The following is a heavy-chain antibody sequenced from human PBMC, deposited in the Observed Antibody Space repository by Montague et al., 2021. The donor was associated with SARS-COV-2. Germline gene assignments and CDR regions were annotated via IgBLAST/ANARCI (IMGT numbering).Heavy chain of an antibody. CDR2: IYDCGAV. J-gene: IGHJ3*02. Sequence: SETLSLTCTVSDGSITGYYWSWLRRSPGKGLEWIAYIYDCGAVNXNPSLVSRVTISTDTSKNQLSLKVNSVTAADTAVYYCVRDHPYGGPRGAYDIWGQGTVVTVSS. V-gene: IGHV4-59*01. D-gene: IGHD4-23*01. CDR3: VRDHPYGGPRGAYDI. CDR1: DGSITGYY.